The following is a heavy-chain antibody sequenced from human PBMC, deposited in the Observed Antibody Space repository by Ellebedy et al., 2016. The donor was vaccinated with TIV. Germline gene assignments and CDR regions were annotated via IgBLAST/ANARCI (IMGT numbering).Heavy chain of an antibody. D-gene: IGHD3-16*01. V-gene: IGHV3-9*01. CDR3: AKDKRMITFGGVIDF. Sequence: SLKISCAASGFTVDDYAMHWVRQAPGKGLAWVSGISWNSGSIGYADSVKGRFTISRDNAKNSLYLQMNSLRAEDTALYYCAKDKRMITFGGVIDFWGRGTLVTVSS. J-gene: IGHJ4*02. CDR2: ISWNSGSI. CDR1: GFTVDDYA.